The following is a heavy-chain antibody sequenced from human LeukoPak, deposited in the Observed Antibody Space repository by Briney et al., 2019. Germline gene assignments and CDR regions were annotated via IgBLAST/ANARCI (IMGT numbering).Heavy chain of an antibody. J-gene: IGHJ3*02. V-gene: IGHV1-69*05. CDR3: ASASSIAVAGEDAFDI. Sequence: SVKVSCKASGGTFSSYAISWVRQAPGQGLEWMGGIIPIFGTANYAQKLQGRVTMTTDTSTSTAYMELRSLRSDDTAVYYCASASSIAVAGEDAFDIWGQGTMVTVSS. CDR1: GGTFSSYA. CDR2: IIPIFGTA. D-gene: IGHD6-19*01.